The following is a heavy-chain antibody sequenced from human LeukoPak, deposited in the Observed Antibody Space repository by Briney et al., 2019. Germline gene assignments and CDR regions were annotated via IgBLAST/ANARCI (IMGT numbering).Heavy chain of an antibody. J-gene: IGHJ4*02. D-gene: IGHD6-25*01. Sequence: SETLSLTCAVYGGSFSGYFWSWIRQSPGKGLEWIGEINHDGSTNYNPSLKSRVTILVDRSKNQFLLKLNSVTAADTAVYYCARARRGSGWSNWGQGTLVTVSS. CDR2: INHDGST. CDR3: ARARRGSGWSN. V-gene: IGHV4-34*01. CDR1: GGSFSGYF.